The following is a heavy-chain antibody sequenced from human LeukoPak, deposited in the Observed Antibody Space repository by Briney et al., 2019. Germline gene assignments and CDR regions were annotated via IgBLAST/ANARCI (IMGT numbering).Heavy chain of an antibody. CDR1: GGSFSGYY. D-gene: IGHD2-8*01. V-gene: IGHV4-34*01. Sequence: SETLSLTCAVYGGSFSGYYWSWIRQPPGKGLEWIGEINQSGSTNYNPPLKSRVTISVDTSKNQFSLKLSSVTAADTAVYYCARGLNSWFDHWGQGTLVTVSS. J-gene: IGHJ5*02. CDR3: ARGLNSWFDH. CDR2: INQSGST.